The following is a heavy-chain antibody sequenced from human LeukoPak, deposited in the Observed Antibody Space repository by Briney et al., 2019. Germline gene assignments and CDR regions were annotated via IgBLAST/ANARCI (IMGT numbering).Heavy chain of an antibody. J-gene: IGHJ4*02. CDR2: ISSSGNTI. CDR3: ARDVGMTSDY. Sequence: PGGSPRLSCVTSGFTFSSYEMNWVRQAPGKGLEWVSYISSSGNTIYYAHSVKGRFTISRDNARNSLYLQMNNLRAEDTAVYYCARDVGMTSDYWGQGTLVTVSP. V-gene: IGHV3-48*03. D-gene: IGHD1-1*01. CDR1: GFTFSSYE.